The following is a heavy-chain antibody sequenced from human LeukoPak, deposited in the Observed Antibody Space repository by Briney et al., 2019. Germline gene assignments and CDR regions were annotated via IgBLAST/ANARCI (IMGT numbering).Heavy chain of an antibody. CDR1: GFTFSSYSM. Sequence: GSLRLSCAASGFTFSSYSMNWVRQPPGKGLEWIGEIYHSGSTNYNPSLKSRVTISVDKSKNQFSLKLSSVTAADTAVYYCAKHHTTVGIAVAGNEDWFDPWGQGTLVTVSS. CDR2: IYHSGST. V-gene: IGHV4-4*02. CDR3: AKHHTTVGIAVAGNEDWFDP. J-gene: IGHJ5*02. D-gene: IGHD6-19*01.